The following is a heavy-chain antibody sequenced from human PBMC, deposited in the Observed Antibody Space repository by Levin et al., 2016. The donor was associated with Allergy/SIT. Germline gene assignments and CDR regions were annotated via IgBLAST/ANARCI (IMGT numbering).Heavy chain of an antibody. CDR2: ISSSSSYI. V-gene: IGHV3-21*04. J-gene: IGHJ4*02. Sequence: WIRQPPGKGLEWVSSISSSSSYIYYADSVKGRFTISRDNAKNSLYLQMNSLRAEDTAVYYCAKASVYYYDSSGHYFDYWGQGTLVTVSS. CDR3: AKASVYYYDSSGHYFDY. D-gene: IGHD3-22*01.